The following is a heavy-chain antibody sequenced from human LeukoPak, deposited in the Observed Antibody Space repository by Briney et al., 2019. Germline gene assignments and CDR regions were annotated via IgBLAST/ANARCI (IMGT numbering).Heavy chain of an antibody. CDR1: GFIFSSYA. D-gene: IGHD1-26*01. V-gene: IGHV3-23*01. CDR3: AKDGPPSGSYWAPFDS. Sequence: AGGPLRLSCAASGFIFSSYAMSWVRQAPGKRLEWVSIISGSGGGIYYADSVKGRFTISRDNSKNTLYLQMNSLRAEDTAIYYCAKDGPPSGSYWAPFDSWGQGTLVTVSS. J-gene: IGHJ4*02. CDR2: ISGSGGGI.